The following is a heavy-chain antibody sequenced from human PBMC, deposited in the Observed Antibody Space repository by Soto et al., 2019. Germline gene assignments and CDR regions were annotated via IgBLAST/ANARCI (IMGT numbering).Heavy chain of an antibody. CDR2: IYYSGST. CDR1: GGSISSYY. CDR3: ATTELGWLLDKYYFDY. Sequence: SETLSLTCTVSGGSISSYYWSWIRQPPGKGLEWIGYIYYSGSTNYNPSLKSRVTISVGTSKNQFSLKLSSVTAADTAVYYCATTELGWLLDKYYFDYWGRGTLVTVSS. D-gene: IGHD3-3*01. J-gene: IGHJ4*02. V-gene: IGHV4-59*01.